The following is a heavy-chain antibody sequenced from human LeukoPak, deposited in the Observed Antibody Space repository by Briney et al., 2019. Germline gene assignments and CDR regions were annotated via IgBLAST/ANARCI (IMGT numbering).Heavy chain of an antibody. CDR3: AKDHARMDV. Sequence: TGGSLRLSCAASGFTFSSYAVSWVRQTPGKGLEWVSAISGSGGSTFYADSVKGRFTISRDKSKNTLYLQMNSLRVEDTAVYYCAKDHARMDVWGQGTTVTVSS. V-gene: IGHV3-23*01. CDR1: GFTFSSYA. CDR2: ISGSGGST. J-gene: IGHJ6*02.